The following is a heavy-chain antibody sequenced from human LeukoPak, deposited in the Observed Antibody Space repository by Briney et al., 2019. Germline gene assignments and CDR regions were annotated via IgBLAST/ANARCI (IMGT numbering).Heavy chain of an antibody. D-gene: IGHD6-25*01. CDR3: AKDTGQYSSGWEGYFDY. Sequence: GGSLRFSCAASGFTFDDYAMHWVRQAPGKGLEWVSLISWDGGSTYYADSVKGRFTISRDNSKTSLYLQMNSLRAEDTALYYCAKDTGQYSSGWEGYFDYWGQGTLVTVSS. CDR1: GFTFDDYA. V-gene: IGHV3-43D*03. CDR2: ISWDGGST. J-gene: IGHJ4*02.